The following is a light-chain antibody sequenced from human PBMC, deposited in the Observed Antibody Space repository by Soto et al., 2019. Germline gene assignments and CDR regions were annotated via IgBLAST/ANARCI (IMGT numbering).Light chain of an antibody. CDR3: SSYAGSKNV. Sequence: SVLTQPPSASGSPGQSVTISCTGTSSDVGGYNYVSWYQQHPGKAPKLMIYEVSKRPSGVPDRFSGSKSGNAASLTVSGLQAEDEADYYCSSYAGSKNVFGTGTKVTVL. J-gene: IGLJ1*01. V-gene: IGLV2-8*01. CDR1: SSDVGGYNY. CDR2: EVS.